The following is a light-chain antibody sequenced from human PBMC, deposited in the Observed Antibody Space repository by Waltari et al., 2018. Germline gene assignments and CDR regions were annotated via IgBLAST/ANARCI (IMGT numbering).Light chain of an antibody. CDR3: QQGSSFPPT. J-gene: IGKJ1*01. CDR1: QDNSSA. V-gene: IGKV1-12*01. CDR2: AVS. Sequence: QMTQSPSSMSASVGDRVTLPCRAGQDNSSALACYHQKPRQAPNLLIYAVSSLQSGVPSRFSGSGSGTDFTLTISSLQPEDLATYYCQQGSSFPPTFGQGTKVEIK.